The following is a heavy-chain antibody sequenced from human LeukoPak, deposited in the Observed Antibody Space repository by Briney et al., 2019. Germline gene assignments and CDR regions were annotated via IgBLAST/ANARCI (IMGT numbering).Heavy chain of an antibody. Sequence: PGGSLRLSCAASGFTFSSYGMHWVRQAPGKGLEWVAVIWYDGSNKYYADSVKGRFTISRDNSKNTLYLQMNSLRAEDTAVYYCARTNDYGDYGPLGYWGQGTLVTVSS. CDR3: ARTNDYGDYGPLGY. J-gene: IGHJ4*02. CDR1: GFTFSSYG. V-gene: IGHV3-33*01. CDR2: IWYDGSNK. D-gene: IGHD4-17*01.